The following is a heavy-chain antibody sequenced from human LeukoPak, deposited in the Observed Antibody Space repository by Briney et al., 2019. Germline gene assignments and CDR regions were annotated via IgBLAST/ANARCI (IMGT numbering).Heavy chain of an antibody. CDR1: AGSMSSFY. D-gene: IGHD6-6*01. J-gene: IGHJ4*02. V-gene: IGHV4-59*01. Sequence: SETLSLTCTVSAGSMSSFYWSWIRQPPGKGLEWIGYIYYSGSTNYNPSLKSRVTISVDTSKNQFSLNLSSVTAADTAVYYCARDSRWDCSSFDYWGQGTLVTVSS. CDR3: ARDSRWDCSSFDY. CDR2: IYYSGST.